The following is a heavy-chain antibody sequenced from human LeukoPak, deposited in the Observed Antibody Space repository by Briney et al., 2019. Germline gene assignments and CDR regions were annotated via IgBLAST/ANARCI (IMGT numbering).Heavy chain of an antibody. CDR2: INPNSGGT. CDR1: GYTFTGYY. CDR3: ARIGSRRRYAFDI. V-gene: IGHV1-2*04. Sequence: ASVKVSCKASGYTFTGYYMHWVRQAPGQGLEWMGWINPNSGGTNYAQKFQGWVTMTRDTSISTAYMELSRLRSDDTAVYYCARIGSRRRYAFDIWGQGTMVTVSP. D-gene: IGHD2-2*01. J-gene: IGHJ3*02.